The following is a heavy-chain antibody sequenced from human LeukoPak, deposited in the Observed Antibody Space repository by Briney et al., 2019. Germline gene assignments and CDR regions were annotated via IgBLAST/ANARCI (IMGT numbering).Heavy chain of an antibody. CDR2: TYYRSKWYS. CDR1: GDSVSSNSVA. Sequence: SQTLSLTCAISGDSVSSNSVAWNWIRQSPSRGLEWLGRTYYRSKWYSDYAVYVKRRITVSPDTSKNQFTLQLNTVTPGDTAVYYCARSFLSSAADTSNWFDSWGQGTLVTVSS. V-gene: IGHV6-1*01. J-gene: IGHJ5*01. CDR3: ARSFLSSAADTSNWFDS. D-gene: IGHD6-13*01.